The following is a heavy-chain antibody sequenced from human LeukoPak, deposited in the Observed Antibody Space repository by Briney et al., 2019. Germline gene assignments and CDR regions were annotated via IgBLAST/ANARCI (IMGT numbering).Heavy chain of an antibody. CDR2: ISAYNGNT. Sequence: ASVKVSCKTSGYTFSTYGISWVRQAPGQGLEWMGWISAYNGNTKYAKNLQGRVAMTTDTSTSTVYMELRSLTSDDTAVYYCARGNCGDYGDQWGQGTLVTVSS. V-gene: IGHV1-18*01. D-gene: IGHD4-17*01. CDR1: GYTFSTYG. CDR3: ARGNCGDYGDQ. J-gene: IGHJ4*02.